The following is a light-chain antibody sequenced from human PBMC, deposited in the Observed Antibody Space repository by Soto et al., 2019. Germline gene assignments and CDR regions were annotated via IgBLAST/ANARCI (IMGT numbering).Light chain of an antibody. Sequence: IQMTQSPSTLSASVGDRVTITCRASQSISSWLAWYQQKPGKAPKLLISDASSLESGVPSRFSGSGSGTEFTFSITSLQPEDFGTYYCQQCYMGWTFGQGTKVDIK. CDR1: QSISSW. CDR3: QQCYMGWT. V-gene: IGKV1-5*01. J-gene: IGKJ1*01. CDR2: DAS.